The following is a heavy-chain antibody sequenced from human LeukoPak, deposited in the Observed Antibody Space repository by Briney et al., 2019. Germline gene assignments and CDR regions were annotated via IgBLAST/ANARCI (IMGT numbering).Heavy chain of an antibody. Sequence: GGSLRLSGAASGFTVSSNYMSWVRQAPGKGLEWVSVIYSGGSTYYADSVKGRFTISRDNSKNTLYLQMNSLRAEDTAVYYCARARGLYDSSGEFDYWGQGTLVTVSS. CDR3: ARARGLYDSSGEFDY. CDR2: IYSGGST. CDR1: GFTVSSNY. D-gene: IGHD3-22*01. J-gene: IGHJ4*02. V-gene: IGHV3-66*01.